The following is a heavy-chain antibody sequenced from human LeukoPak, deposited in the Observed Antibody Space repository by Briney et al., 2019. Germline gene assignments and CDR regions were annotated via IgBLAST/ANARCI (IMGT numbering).Heavy chain of an antibody. Sequence: EASVKGSCKASGYTLTGNHLHWVRQAPGQGLEWMGWINPNNGGTSFAQNFQGRVTLTRDTSISTAYMELSTLRSDDTAVYYCARGAGPKAFDVWGQGTMVTVST. CDR2: INPNNGGT. J-gene: IGHJ3*01. CDR3: ARGAGPKAFDV. CDR1: GYTLTGNH. V-gene: IGHV1-2*02.